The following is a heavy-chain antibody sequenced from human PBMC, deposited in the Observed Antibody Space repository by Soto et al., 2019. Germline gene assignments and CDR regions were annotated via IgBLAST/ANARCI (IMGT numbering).Heavy chain of an antibody. V-gene: IGHV1-46*01. CDR1: GYACTSYD. CDR2: INSSGGST. J-gene: IGHJ6*01. D-gene: IGHD3-3*01. Sequence: ASLKISSTTSGYACTSYDMHSVRQPRGQGLEWMLIINSSGGSTTYAQKFQGIDTMTRDTSTRTGYMEISIPRFKDTALFDCARDRPVLRFSERFHSYGIDVRGQRTKVTVYS. CDR3: ARDRPVLRFSERFHSYGIDV.